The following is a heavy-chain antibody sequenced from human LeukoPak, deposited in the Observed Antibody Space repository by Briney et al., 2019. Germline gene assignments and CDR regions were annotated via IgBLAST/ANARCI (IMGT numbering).Heavy chain of an antibody. D-gene: IGHD3-10*01. CDR3: ARDRPRITMVRGVIGY. CDR1: GYTFTSYG. Sequence: GASVKVSCKASGYTFTSYGISWVRQAPGQGLEWMGWISAYNGNTNYAQKPQGRVTMTTDTSTSTAYMELRSLRSDDTAVYYCARDRPRITMVRGVIGYWGQGTLVTVSS. V-gene: IGHV1-18*01. CDR2: ISAYNGNT. J-gene: IGHJ4*02.